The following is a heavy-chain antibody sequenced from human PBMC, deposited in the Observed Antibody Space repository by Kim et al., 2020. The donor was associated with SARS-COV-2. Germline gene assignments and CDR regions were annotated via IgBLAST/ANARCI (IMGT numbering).Heavy chain of an antibody. CDR2: MKSDGSRT. D-gene: IGHD2-21*01. J-gene: IGHJ4*02. CDR3: VRDGDSGAVDFDY. CDR1: GFTFRNYN. Sequence: GGSLRLSCVASGFTFRNYNMHWVRQAPGKGLEYVSSMKSDGSRTFYANSVKGRFTISRDNSKNTLYLQMGSLRAEDMAVYYRVRDGDSGAVDFDYWGQGTLVTVSS. V-gene: IGHV3-64*01.